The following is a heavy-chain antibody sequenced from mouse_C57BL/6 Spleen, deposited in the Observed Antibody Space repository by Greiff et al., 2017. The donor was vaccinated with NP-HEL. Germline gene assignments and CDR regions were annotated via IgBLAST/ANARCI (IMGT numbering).Heavy chain of an antibody. D-gene: IGHD1-1*01. CDR3: VGRPSYYGSSLPRYWYFEV. CDR2: IDPEDGET. Sequence: EVKLMESGAELVKPGASVKLSCTASGFNIKDYYMHWVKQRTEQGLEWIGRIDPEDGETKYAPKFQGKATITADTSSNTAYLQLSILTSEDTAVEYCVGRPSYYGSSLPRYWYFEVWGTGTTVTVSS. V-gene: IGHV14-2*01. J-gene: IGHJ1*03. CDR1: GFNIKDYY.